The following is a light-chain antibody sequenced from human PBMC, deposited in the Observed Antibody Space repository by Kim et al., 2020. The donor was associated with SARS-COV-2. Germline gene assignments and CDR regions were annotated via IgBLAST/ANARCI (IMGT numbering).Light chain of an antibody. CDR3: QQYDNWPLT. Sequence: EIMMTQSPATLSVSPGESATLSCRASQSVSGNLAWYQQKPGQAPRLLIYDASTRATDIPARFSGSGSGTEFTLTISSLQSEDFAVYYCQQYDNWPLTFGEGTKVDIK. CDR2: DAS. V-gene: IGKV3-15*01. CDR1: QSVSGN. J-gene: IGKJ1*01.